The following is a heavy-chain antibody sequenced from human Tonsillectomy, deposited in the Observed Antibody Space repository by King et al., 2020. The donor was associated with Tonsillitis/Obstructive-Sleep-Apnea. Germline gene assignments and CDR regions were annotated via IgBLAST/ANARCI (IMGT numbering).Heavy chain of an antibody. Sequence: VQLQESGPGLVKPSETLSLTCTVSGGSISSYYWSWIRQPPGKGLEWIGYIYYSGSTNYNPSLKSRVTISVDTSKNQFSLKLSSVTAADTAVYYCARDQGGRGGHRFDYWGQGTLVTVSS. J-gene: IGHJ4*02. CDR3: ARDQGGRGGHRFDY. D-gene: IGHD3-16*01. CDR2: IYYSGST. V-gene: IGHV4-59*01. CDR1: GGSISSYY.